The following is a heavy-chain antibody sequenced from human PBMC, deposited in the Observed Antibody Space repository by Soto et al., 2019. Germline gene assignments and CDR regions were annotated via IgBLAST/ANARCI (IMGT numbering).Heavy chain of an antibody. CDR1: GDSVSSGSYY. V-gene: IGHV4-61*01. J-gene: IGHJ3*02. D-gene: IGHD3-3*01. CDR2: IYYSGSA. Sequence: TLSLTCTVSGDSVSSGSYYWSWIRQPPGKGLEWIGYIYYSGSANYNPSLMSRVTISVDTSKNQFSLKLSSVTAADTAVYYCARGTYDEGWSGPVLNSFDSWGQGTMVTV. CDR3: ARGTYDEGWSGPVLNSFDS.